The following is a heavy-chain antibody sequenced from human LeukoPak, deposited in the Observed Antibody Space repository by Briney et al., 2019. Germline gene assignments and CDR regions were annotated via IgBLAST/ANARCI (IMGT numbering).Heavy chain of an antibody. V-gene: IGHV1-2*02. D-gene: IGHD3-10*01. CDR3: ARGQTRITMVRGDDWFDP. CDR2: INPNSGGT. J-gene: IGHJ5*02. CDR1: GYTFTGYY. Sequence: ASVKVSCKASGYTFTGYYMHWVRHAPGQGLEWMGWINPNSGGTNYAKKFQGRVTMTRDTSISTAYMELSRLRSDDTAVYYCARGQTRITMVRGDDWFDPWGQGTLVTVSS.